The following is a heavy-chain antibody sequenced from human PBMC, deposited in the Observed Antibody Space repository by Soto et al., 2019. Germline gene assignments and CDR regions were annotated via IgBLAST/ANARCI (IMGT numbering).Heavy chain of an antibody. CDR3: AMIFNIVLVPAAHTRNDAFDI. V-gene: IGHV1-2*04. J-gene: IGHJ3*02. CDR1: GYTFTGYY. CDR2: INPNSGGT. Sequence: GASVKVSCKASGYTFTGYYMHWVRQAPGQGLEGVGWINPNSGGTNYAQKFQGWATITRAPSISTAYMELSRLRSDDTAVYYCAMIFNIVLVPAAHTRNDAFDIWGQGTMVTVSS. D-gene: IGHD2-2*01.